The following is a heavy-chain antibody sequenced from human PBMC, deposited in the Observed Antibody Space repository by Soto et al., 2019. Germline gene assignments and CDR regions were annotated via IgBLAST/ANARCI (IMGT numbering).Heavy chain of an antibody. J-gene: IGHJ3*02. CDR1: GGTFSSYS. CDR2: IIPIFGTA. V-gene: IGHV1-69*13. CDR3: ARGLRITMIVVAAATAFDI. Sequence: ASVKVSCKASGGTFSSYSISLVRQAPEQGLEWMGGIIPIFGTANYAQKFQGRVTITADESTSTAYMELSSLRSEDTAVYYCARGLRITMIVVAAATAFDIWGQGTMVTVSS. D-gene: IGHD3-22*01.